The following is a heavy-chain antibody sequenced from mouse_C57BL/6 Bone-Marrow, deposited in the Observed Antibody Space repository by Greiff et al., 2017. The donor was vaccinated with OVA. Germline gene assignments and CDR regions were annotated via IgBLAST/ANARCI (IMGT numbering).Heavy chain of an antibody. D-gene: IGHD2-2*01. CDR2: INPSDSDT. Sequence: QVQLQQPGAELVKPGASVKVSCKASGYTFTSYWMHWVKQRPGQGLEWIGRINPSDSDTNYNQKFKGKATLTVDKSSSTAYMQLSSLTSEDSAVYYCAIWGYDVDYYAMDYWGQGTSVTVSS. CDR1: GYTFTSYW. V-gene: IGHV1-74*01. CDR3: AIWGYDVDYYAMDY. J-gene: IGHJ4*01.